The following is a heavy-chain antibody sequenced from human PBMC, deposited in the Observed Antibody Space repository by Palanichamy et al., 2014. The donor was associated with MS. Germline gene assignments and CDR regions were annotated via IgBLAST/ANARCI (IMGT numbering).Heavy chain of an antibody. CDR1: GYTFTSYD. Sequence: QVQLVQSGAEVKKPGASVKVSCKASGYTFTSYDINWVRQATGQGLEWMGWMNPNSGNTGYAQKFQGRVTITRNTSISTAYMELSSLRSEDTAVYYCARGPERGGYSYGEPYYFDYWGQGTLVTVSS. D-gene: IGHD5-18*01. J-gene: IGHJ4*02. CDR2: MNPNSGNT. V-gene: IGHV1-8*03. CDR3: ARGPERGGYSYGEPYYFDY.